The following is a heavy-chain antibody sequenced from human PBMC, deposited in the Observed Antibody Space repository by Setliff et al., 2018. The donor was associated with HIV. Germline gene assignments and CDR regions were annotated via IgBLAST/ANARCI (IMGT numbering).Heavy chain of an antibody. D-gene: IGHD6-19*01. V-gene: IGHV1-69*13. J-gene: IGHJ6*02. CDR1: GDTLSIHP. CDR3: ARYLIAVDEYYYYGMDV. CDR2: IIPAFGIA. Sequence: GASVKVSCKASGDTLSIHPISWVRQAPGRGLDWMGGIIPAFGIANYAQKFQGRVTITADESTSTAYMELSSLRSEDTAVYYCARYLIAVDEYYYYGMDVWGQGTTVTVSS.